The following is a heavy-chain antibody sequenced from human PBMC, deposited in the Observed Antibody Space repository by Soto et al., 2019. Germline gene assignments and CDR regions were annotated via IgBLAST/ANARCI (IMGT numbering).Heavy chain of an antibody. D-gene: IGHD2-2*01. CDR2: IIPILGIA. V-gene: IGHV1-69*02. CDR3: ARHDCISSSCYYYYYYVMDV. CDR1: GGTFSSYT. Sequence: SVKVSCKASGGTFSSYTISWVRQAPGQGLEWMGRIIPILGIANYAQKFQGRVTITADESTSTAYMELSSLRSEDTAVYYCARHDCISSSCYYYYYYVMDVWGQGTTVTVSS. J-gene: IGHJ6*02.